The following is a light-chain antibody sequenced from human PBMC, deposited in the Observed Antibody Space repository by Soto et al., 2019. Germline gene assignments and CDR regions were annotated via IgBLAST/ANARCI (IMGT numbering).Light chain of an antibody. CDR1: QSVSSY. V-gene: IGKV3D-15*01. J-gene: IGKJ1*01. CDR2: DAS. CDR3: RHYNNWPPET. Sequence: EIVMTQSPATLSVSPGERATLSCRASQSVSSYLAWYQQKPGQAPRLLIYDASNRATGIPARFSGSGSGTEFNLTISSMQSEDFAIYYCRHYNNWPPETFGQGTKVDIK.